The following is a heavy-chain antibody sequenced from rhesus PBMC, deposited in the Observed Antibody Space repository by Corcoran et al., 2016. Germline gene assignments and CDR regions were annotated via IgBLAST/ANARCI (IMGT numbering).Heavy chain of an antibody. D-gene: IGHD2-2*01. Sequence: QVQLQESGPGLVKSSETLSPTCAVSGGSSSDYYFWDWIRQPPGKGLEWIGYIYGSGGGTNYNPSIKNRATISIDTSKNQFSLKLTSVTAADTAVYHCARVSTTSDGLNSWGQGVVVTVSS. CDR3: ARVSTTSDGLNS. CDR1: GGSSSDYYF. J-gene: IGHJ6*01. CDR2: IYGSGGGT. V-gene: IGHV4-106*01.